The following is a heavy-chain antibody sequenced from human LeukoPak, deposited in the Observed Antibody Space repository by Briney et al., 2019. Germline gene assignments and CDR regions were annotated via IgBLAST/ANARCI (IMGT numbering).Heavy chain of an antibody. Sequence: GGTLRLSCAASGFTFSSYGMSWVRQAPGKGLEWVSVIYSGGRTYYADSVKGRFTISRDNSKNTLFLQMSSLRPEDTAVYYCARELSSSWTRSNWFDPWGQGTLVTVSS. CDR3: ARELSSSWTRSNWFDP. CDR1: GFTFSSYG. CDR2: IYSGGRT. J-gene: IGHJ5*02. D-gene: IGHD6-13*01. V-gene: IGHV3-53*05.